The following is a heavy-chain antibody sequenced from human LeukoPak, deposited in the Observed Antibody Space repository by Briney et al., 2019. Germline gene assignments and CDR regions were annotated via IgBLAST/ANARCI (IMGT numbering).Heavy chain of an antibody. J-gene: IGHJ6*02. V-gene: IGHV1-2*02. D-gene: IGHD5-18*01. Sequence: APVKVSCKASGYTFTGYYMHWVRQAPRQGLEWMGWVNPNSGGTNYAQKFQGRVTMTRDTSIRTAYMELSRLRSDDTAVYYCARLHLWQNYYYYGMDVWGQGTTVTVSS. CDR2: VNPNSGGT. CDR3: ARLHLWQNYYYYGMDV. CDR1: GYTFTGYY.